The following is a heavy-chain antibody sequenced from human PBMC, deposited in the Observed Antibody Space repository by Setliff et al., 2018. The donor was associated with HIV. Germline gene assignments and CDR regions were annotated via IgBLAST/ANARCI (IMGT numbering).Heavy chain of an antibody. CDR3: ARRIDDSGSFPDKNWLDT. J-gene: IGHJ5*02. CDR2: IFSSWRT. V-gene: IGHV4-4*09. Sequence: PSETLSLTCTVSGDSISSYSWNWIRQSPGGGLEWIGFIFSSWRTKYNPSLQSRVTMSIDTSKNQISLRLTSVTAADTAVYYCARRIDDSGSFPDKNWLDTWGQGSLVTVSS. D-gene: IGHD3-10*01. CDR1: GDSISSYS.